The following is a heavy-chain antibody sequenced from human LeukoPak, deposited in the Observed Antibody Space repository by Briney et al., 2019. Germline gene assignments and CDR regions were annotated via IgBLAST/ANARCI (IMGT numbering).Heavy chain of an antibody. Sequence: SETLSLTCTVSGGSISSGDYYWSWIRQPPGKGLEWIGYIYYSGSTYYNPSLKSRVTMSVDTSKNQFSLKLSSVTAADTAVYYCAREYYYDSSGYYSVWGQGTLVTVSS. J-gene: IGHJ4*02. CDR2: IYYSGST. D-gene: IGHD3-22*01. CDR3: AREYYYDSSGYYSV. V-gene: IGHV4-30-4*01. CDR1: GGSISSGDYY.